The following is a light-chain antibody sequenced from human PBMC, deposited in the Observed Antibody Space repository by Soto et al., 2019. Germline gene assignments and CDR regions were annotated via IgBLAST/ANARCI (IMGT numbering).Light chain of an antibody. Sequence: EIVLTQSPATLSLSPGERATLSCRASQSVRNDLVWYHQKPRQDPRVLIYSASNRATGIQARFSGSGSGTDFTLTIRSLEPEDFAVYYCQHRTNWPPTFGGGTKVEMK. J-gene: IGKJ4*01. V-gene: IGKV3-11*01. CDR2: SAS. CDR1: QSVRND. CDR3: QHRTNWPPT.